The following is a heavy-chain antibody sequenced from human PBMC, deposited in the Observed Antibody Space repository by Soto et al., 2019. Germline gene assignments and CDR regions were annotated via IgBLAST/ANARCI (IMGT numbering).Heavy chain of an antibody. D-gene: IGHD1-7*01. Sequence: QVQLVESGGGVVQPGRSLRLSCAASGFTFSSYAMHWVRQAPGKGLEWVAVISYDGSNKYYADSVKGRFTISRDNSKNTVYLQMNSLRAEDTAVYYCASNWNYRDDYYYGMDVWGQGTTVTVSS. V-gene: IGHV3-30-3*01. CDR3: ASNWNYRDDYYYGMDV. CDR1: GFTFSSYA. CDR2: ISYDGSNK. J-gene: IGHJ6*02.